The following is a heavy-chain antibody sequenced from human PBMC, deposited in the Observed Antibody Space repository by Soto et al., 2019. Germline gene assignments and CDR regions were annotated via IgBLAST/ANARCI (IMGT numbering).Heavy chain of an antibody. V-gene: IGHV3-30-3*01. CDR1: GFTFSSYA. Sequence: QVQLVESGGGVVQPGRSLRLSCAASGFTFSSYAMHWVRQAPGKGLEGVAILSYDGSNKYYADSVKGRFTISRDNSKNTLYLQMNSLRAEDTAVYYCARDHGSGWIYYYYGMDVWGQGTTVTVSS. CDR2: LSYDGSNK. J-gene: IGHJ6*02. D-gene: IGHD6-19*01. CDR3: ARDHGSGWIYYYYGMDV.